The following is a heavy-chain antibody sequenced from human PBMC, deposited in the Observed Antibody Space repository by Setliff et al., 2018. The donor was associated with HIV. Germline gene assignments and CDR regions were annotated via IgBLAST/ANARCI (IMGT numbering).Heavy chain of an antibody. V-gene: IGHV4-39*07. D-gene: IGHD6-6*01. Sequence: SETLSLTCTVSGASISSHNYYWGWIRQSPGKGLEWIASIRSSGDTYYNPSLQSRVTISVDTSKNKFSLKMRSVTAADTAVYYCARVPPEYSSSSQAFDIWGQGTKVTVSS. J-gene: IGHJ3*02. CDR2: IRSSGDT. CDR1: GASISSHNYY. CDR3: ARVPPEYSSSSQAFDI.